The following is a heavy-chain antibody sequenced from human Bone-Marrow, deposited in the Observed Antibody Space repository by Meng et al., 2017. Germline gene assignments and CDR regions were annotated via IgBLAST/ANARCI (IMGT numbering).Heavy chain of an antibody. V-gene: IGHV3-15*01. J-gene: IGHJ4*02. CDR1: GLSFTDAW. Sequence: EVELVEFGGGLVKPGGSLRLSCVASGLSFTDAWMSWVRQAPGKGLEWVGRIKRNSDGGTIDYAAPVKGRFTISRDDSKNTLYLQMDSLITEDTAVYFCATGAAAADHWGQGTLVTVSS. CDR3: ATGAAAADH. D-gene: IGHD6-13*01. CDR2: IKRNSDGGTI.